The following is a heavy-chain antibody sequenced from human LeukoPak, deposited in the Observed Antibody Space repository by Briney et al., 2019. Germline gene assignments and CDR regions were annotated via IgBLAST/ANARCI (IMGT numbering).Heavy chain of an antibody. J-gene: IGHJ4*02. CDR1: GGSFSGYY. D-gene: IGHD6-19*01. CDR3: ARTLIAVAFDY. Sequence: SETLSLTCAVYGGSFSGYYWSWIRQPPGKGLVWIGEINHSGSTNYNSSLKSRVTISVDTSKNQFSLKLSSVTAADTAVYYCARTLIAVAFDYWGQGTLVTVSS. V-gene: IGHV4-34*01. CDR2: INHSGST.